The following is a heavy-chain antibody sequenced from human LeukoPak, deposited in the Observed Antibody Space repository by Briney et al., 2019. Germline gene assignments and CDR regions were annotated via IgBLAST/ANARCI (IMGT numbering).Heavy chain of an antibody. CDR3: ARGEMATIKFDY. Sequence: ASVKVSCKASGYTFTSYDINWVRQATGQGLEWMGWMNPSSGNTGYAQKFQGRVTITRNTSISTAYMELSSLRSEDTAVYYCARGEMATIKFDYWGQGTLVTVSS. J-gene: IGHJ4*02. D-gene: IGHD5-24*01. V-gene: IGHV1-8*03. CDR2: MNPSSGNT. CDR1: GYTFTSYD.